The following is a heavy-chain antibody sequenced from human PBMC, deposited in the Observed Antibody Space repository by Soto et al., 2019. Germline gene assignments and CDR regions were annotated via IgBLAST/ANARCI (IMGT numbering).Heavy chain of an antibody. CDR1: GGTFSSYT. D-gene: IGHD2-15*01. CDR3: ASTADCSGGSCDDY. Sequence: QVQLVQSGAEGKKPGSSVKVSCKASGGTFSSYTISWVRQAPGQRLEWMGRIIPILGIANYANKCQGRVTITAEKSTSTAYIELSSLRSEDTAVYYCASTADCSGGSCDDYWGQGTLVTVSS. J-gene: IGHJ4*02. V-gene: IGHV1-69*02. CDR2: IIPILGIA.